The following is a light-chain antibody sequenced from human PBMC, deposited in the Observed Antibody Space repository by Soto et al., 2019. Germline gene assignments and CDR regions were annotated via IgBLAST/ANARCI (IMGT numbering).Light chain of an antibody. V-gene: IGKV3-15*01. CDR2: GAS. CDR3: QQYNNWPPGT. CDR1: QSVSSN. J-gene: IGKJ2*01. Sequence: EIVMTQSTATLSVSPGERATLSCRASQSVSSNLAWYQQKPGQAPRLLIYGASARATGIPARFSGSGSGTEFTLTISSLQSADFAIYYCQQYNNWPPGTFGQGTKLEIK.